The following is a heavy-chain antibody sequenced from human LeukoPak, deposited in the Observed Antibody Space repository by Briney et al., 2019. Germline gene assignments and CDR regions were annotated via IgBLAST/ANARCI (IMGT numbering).Heavy chain of an antibody. CDR3: VVGGSPGY. V-gene: IGHV3-74*01. J-gene: IGHJ4*02. CDR2: ISTDGYTT. CDR1: GLAFSAYK. Sequence: GGSLRLSCAASGLAFSAYKMHWVRQAPRKGLVWVSRISTDGYTTDYADFVQGRSTASRDNTKNTWSLEMNSLRAEDTAVYYCVVGGSPGYWGQGTLVTVSS. D-gene: IGHD2-15*01.